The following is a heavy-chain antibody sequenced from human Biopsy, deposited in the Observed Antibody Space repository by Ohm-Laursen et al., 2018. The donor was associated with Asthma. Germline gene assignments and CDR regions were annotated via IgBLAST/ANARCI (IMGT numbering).Heavy chain of an antibody. Sequence: EASVKVSCKSLGGTFNTYVIGWGRQAPGQGLEWMGGINSVFGTTTYPQKFQDRVTITADDSTSTVYMELSSLRSEDTAVYYCARKAGSCISRTCYSLDFWGQGTLVTVSS. CDR2: INSVFGTT. J-gene: IGHJ4*02. CDR1: GGTFNTYV. CDR3: ARKAGSCISRTCYSLDF. V-gene: IGHV1-69*13. D-gene: IGHD2-2*01.